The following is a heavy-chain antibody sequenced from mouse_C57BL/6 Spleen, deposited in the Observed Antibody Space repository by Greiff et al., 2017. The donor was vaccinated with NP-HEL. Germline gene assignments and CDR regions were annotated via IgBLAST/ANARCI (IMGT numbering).Heavy chain of an antibody. CDR2: VRHKANGYTT. V-gene: IGHV7-3*01. CDR1: GFTFTDYY. CDR3: ARRRAYCSSLYAMDY. D-gene: IGHD1-1*01. Sequence: DVKLVESGGGLVQPGGSLSLSCAASGFTFTDYYMSWVRQPPGKALEWLGFVRHKANGYTTEYSASVKGRFTIYRDNSQSILYLQMNALRAEDSAICYCARRRAYCSSLYAMDYWGQGNSVTVSS. J-gene: IGHJ4*01.